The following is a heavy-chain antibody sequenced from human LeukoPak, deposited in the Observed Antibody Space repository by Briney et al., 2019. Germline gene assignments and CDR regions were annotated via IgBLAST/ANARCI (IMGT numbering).Heavy chain of an antibody. CDR3: AGGGRYMSAIWARSALYYFDS. Sequence: SETLSLTSAVYGGSFSDTYWNWIPPSPGKGLKWIGVINYGGSTNSHPSLSRRATISVDTTKTQFFLKLTSVTAADTAVYYCAGGGRYMSAIWARSALYYFDSWGHGTLVTVSS. CDR1: GGSFSDTY. V-gene: IGHV4-34*01. CDR2: INYGGST. J-gene: IGHJ4*01. D-gene: IGHD5-18*01.